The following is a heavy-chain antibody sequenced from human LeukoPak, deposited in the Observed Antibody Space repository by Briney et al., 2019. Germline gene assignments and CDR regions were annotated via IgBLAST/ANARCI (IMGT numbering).Heavy chain of an antibody. CDR3: ARRSSSGYYYGY. Sequence: GESLKISCKGSGYSFPIYWIAWVREMPGEGLGRVGIIYPGDSDTRYSPSFQGQVTISADKSISTAYLQWSSLKASDTAMYYCARRSSSGYYYGYWGQGTMVSVPS. CDR1: GYSFPIYW. V-gene: IGHV5-51*01. J-gene: IGHJ4*02. CDR2: IYPGDSDT. D-gene: IGHD3-22*01.